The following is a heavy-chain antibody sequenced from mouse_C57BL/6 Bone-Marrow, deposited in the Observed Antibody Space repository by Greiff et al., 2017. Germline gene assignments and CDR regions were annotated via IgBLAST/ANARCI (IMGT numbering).Heavy chain of an antibody. CDR3: ARRGLLGYENYFDY. D-gene: IGHD2-2*01. CDR1: GYAFSTSW. J-gene: IGHJ2*01. Sequence: VQLQQSGPELVKPGASVKISCKASGYAFSTSWMNWVKQRPGQGLEWIGRIYPGDGDTNYNGKFKGKATLTADNSSSTAYMQLSSLTSEDSAVYFCARRGLLGYENYFDYWGQGTTLTVSS. V-gene: IGHV1-82*01. CDR2: IYPGDGDT.